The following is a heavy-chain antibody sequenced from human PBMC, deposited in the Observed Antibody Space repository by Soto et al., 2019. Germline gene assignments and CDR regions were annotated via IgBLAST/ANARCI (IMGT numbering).Heavy chain of an antibody. CDR2: ISVSGGST. D-gene: IGHD6-13*01. V-gene: IGHV3-23*01. J-gene: IGHJ6*02. CDR1: GFTFSSYA. CDR3: AKVDPLGGIAAAGPGYYYYGIDV. Sequence: GGSLRLSCAASGFTFSSYAMSWVRQAPGKGLEWVSAISVSGGSTYYADSVKGRFTISRDNSKNTLYLQMNSLRAEDTAVYYCAKVDPLGGIAAAGPGYYYYGIDVWGQGTTVTVSS.